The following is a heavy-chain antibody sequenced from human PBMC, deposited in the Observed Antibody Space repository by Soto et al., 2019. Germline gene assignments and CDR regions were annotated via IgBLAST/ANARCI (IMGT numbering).Heavy chain of an antibody. Sequence: SVKVSCKASGFTFTSSAVQWVRQARGQRLEWIGWIVVGTGNTNYAQKFQERVTITRDVSTSTAYMELSSLRSEDTAVYYCAADPPYTYYYDSSGYTYWFDPWGQGTLVTVSS. CDR3: AADPPYTYYYDSSGYTYWFDP. D-gene: IGHD3-22*01. CDR2: IVVGTGNT. J-gene: IGHJ5*02. CDR1: GFTFTSSA. V-gene: IGHV1-58*01.